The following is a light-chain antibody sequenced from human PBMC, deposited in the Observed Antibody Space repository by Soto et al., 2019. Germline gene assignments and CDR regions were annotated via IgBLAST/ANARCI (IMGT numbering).Light chain of an antibody. CDR3: QQYNSYSWT. CDR2: KAS. Sequence: DIQMTQSPSTLSASVGDRVTITCRASQSISTWLAWYQQEPGKAPKLLIHKASSLQSGVPSRFGGSGSGTDFTLTISSLHPDDFATYYCQQYNSYSWTFGQGTKVDIK. J-gene: IGKJ1*01. V-gene: IGKV1-5*03. CDR1: QSISTW.